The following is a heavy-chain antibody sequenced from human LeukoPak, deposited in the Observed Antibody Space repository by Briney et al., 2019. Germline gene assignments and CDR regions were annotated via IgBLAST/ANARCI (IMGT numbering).Heavy chain of an antibody. D-gene: IGHD3-22*01. CDR2: ISYDGDNQ. CDR1: GFTFSSYG. J-gene: IGHJ4*02. Sequence: GGSLRLSCAVSGFTFSSYGMHWVRQAPGKGLEWVAVISYDGDNQYYADSVKGRFTISRDNSKNTLYLQMNSLRAEDTAVYYCAKDGSYYDSSGIGYYFDYWGQGTLVTVSS. CDR3: AKDGSYYDSSGIGYYFDY. V-gene: IGHV3-30*18.